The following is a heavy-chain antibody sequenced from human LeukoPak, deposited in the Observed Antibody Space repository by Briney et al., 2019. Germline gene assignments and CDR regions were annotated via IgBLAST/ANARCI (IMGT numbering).Heavy chain of an antibody. CDR3: ARDDCTNGVCYFGY. J-gene: IGHJ4*02. D-gene: IGHD2-8*01. CDR2: IYYSGST. Sequence: SETLSLTCTVSGGSISSYYWSWIRQPPGKGLEWIGYIYYSGSTNYNPSLKSRVTISVDTSKNQFSLKLSSVTAADTAVYYCARDDCTNGVCYFGYWGQGTLVTVSS. V-gene: IGHV4-59*01. CDR1: GGSISSYY.